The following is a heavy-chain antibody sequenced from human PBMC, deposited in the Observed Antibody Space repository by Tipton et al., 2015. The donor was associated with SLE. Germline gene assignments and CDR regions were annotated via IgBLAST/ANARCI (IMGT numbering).Heavy chain of an antibody. CDR2: ISAYNGNT. CDR3: ASPGYCSSTSCYTRGAFDI. CDR1: GYTFTSYG. J-gene: IGHJ3*02. D-gene: IGHD2-2*02. V-gene: IGHV1-18*03. Sequence: QSGAEVKKPGASVKVSCKASGYTFTSYGISWVRQAPGHGLEWMGWISAYNGNTNYAQKLQGRVTMTTDTSTSTAYMELRSLRSDDMAVYCCASPGYCSSTSCYTRGAFDIWGQGAMVTVSS.